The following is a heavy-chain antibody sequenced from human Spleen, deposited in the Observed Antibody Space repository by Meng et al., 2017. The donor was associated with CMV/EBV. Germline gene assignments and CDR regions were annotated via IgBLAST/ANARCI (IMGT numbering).Heavy chain of an antibody. CDR1: GFTFAIYN. Sequence: LSCAASGFTFAIYNMNWVHQAPGKGLEWVSYITSSSSGKGYADSVKGRFTISRDNAQSSLHLQMGSLRAEDTAMYYCARQRGNKFDYWGQGVLVTVSS. CDR3: ARQRGNKFDY. D-gene: IGHD1/OR15-1a*01. V-gene: IGHV3-21*01. CDR2: ITSSSSGK. J-gene: IGHJ4*02.